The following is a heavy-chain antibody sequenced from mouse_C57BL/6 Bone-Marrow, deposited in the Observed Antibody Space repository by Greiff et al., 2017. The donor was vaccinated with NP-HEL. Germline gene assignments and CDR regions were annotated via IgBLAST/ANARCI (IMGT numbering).Heavy chain of an antibody. CDR3: ARLGIFQGY. CDR1: GFTFSSYG. CDR2: ISSGGSYT. J-gene: IGHJ2*01. D-gene: IGHD3-2*02. Sequence: VQLVESGGDLVKPGGSLKLSCAASGFTFSSYGMSWVRQTPDKRLEWVATISSGGSYTYYPDSVKGRFTISRDNAKNTLYLQMSSLKSEDTAMYYCARLGIFQGYWGQGTTRTVSS. V-gene: IGHV5-6*01.